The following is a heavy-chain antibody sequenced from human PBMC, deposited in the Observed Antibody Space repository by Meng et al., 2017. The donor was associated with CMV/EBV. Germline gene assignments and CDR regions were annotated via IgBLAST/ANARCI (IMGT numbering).Heavy chain of an antibody. Sequence: GGSLRLSCAASGFTFDRYTMAWVRQAPGKGLEWVSSISSTGTFIHYADSVEGRFTIARDNTKTSLYLQMDTLRAEDTAVYYCAGVAYDYGDPHFAYWGQGALVTVSS. CDR2: ISSTGTFI. D-gene: IGHD4-17*01. V-gene: IGHV3-21*01. CDR3: AGVAYDYGDPHFAY. CDR1: GFTFDRYT. J-gene: IGHJ4*02.